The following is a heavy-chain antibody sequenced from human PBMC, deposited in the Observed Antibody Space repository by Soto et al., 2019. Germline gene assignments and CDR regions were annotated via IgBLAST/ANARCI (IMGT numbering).Heavy chain of an antibody. CDR2: IYYSGST. V-gene: IGHV4-31*03. Sequence: QVQLQESGPGLVKPSQTLSLTCTVSGGSISSGGYYWSWIRQHPGKGLEWIGYIYYSGSTYYNPPLKSRVTISVDTSKNQFSLKLSSVTAADTAVYYCARDQSIYGSGPTYYYYGMDVWGQGTTVTVSS. CDR3: ARDQSIYGSGPTYYYYGMDV. CDR1: GGSISSGGYY. D-gene: IGHD3-10*01. J-gene: IGHJ6*02.